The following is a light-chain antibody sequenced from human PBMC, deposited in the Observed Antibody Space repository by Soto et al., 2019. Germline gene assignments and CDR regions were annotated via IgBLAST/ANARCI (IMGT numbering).Light chain of an antibody. J-gene: IGKJ1*01. CDR3: QQYETFSGT. V-gene: IGKV1-12*01. CDR1: QGINSW. Sequence: DIQMTQSPSSVSASVGDRVTITCRASQGINSWLAWYQQKPGKAPNLLIYDASALPRGVPSRFSGSGSGTKFTLTIASLQPDDFATYYCQQYETFSGTFGPGTKVEI. CDR2: DAS.